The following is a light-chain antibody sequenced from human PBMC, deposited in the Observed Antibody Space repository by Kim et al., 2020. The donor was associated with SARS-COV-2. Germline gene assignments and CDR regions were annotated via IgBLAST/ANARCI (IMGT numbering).Light chain of an antibody. J-gene: IGKJ2*01. CDR1: QTIGTS. V-gene: IGKV1-39*01. Sequence: AAVGDRVTISCRASQTIGTSLNWYQQIPGKAPKLLIYTSSSLQSGVPIRFTGGGSGTDFTLAITTLFPEDFATYFCQQTHSSPHTFGQGTKVDIK. CDR2: TSS. CDR3: QQTHSSPHT.